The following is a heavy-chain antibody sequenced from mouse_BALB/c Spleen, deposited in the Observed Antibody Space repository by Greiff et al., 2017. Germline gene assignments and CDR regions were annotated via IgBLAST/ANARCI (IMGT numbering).Heavy chain of an antibody. CDR1: GYTFSSYW. Sequence: VQLQQSGAELMKPGASVKISCKATGYTFSSYWIEWVKQRPGHGLEWIGNIYPSDSYTNYNQKFKDKATLTVDKSSSTAYMQLSSPTSEDSAVYYCTRPYYRYDGYAMDYWGQGTSVTVSS. V-gene: IGHV1S126*01. CDR3: TRPYYRYDGYAMDY. CDR2: IYPSDSYT. J-gene: IGHJ4*01. D-gene: IGHD2-14*01.